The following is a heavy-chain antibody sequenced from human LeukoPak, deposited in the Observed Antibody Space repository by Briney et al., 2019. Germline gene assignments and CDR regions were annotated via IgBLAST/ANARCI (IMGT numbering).Heavy chain of an antibody. D-gene: IGHD3-10*01. CDR3: ARDSGTTGEVKFDP. CDR2: IYTSGSI. J-gene: IGHJ5*02. Sequence: PSETLSLTCSVSGYSINSGYYWGWIRQPPGKGLEWIGRIYTSGSITYNPSLKSRVSMSVDTSKNQFSLKLSSVTAADTAVYYCARDSGTTGEVKFDPWGQGTLVTVSS. CDR1: GYSINSGYY. V-gene: IGHV4-38-2*02.